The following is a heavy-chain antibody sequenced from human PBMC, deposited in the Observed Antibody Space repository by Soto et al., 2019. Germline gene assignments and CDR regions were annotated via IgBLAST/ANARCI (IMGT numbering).Heavy chain of an antibody. J-gene: IGHJ4*02. CDR1: GFTFTRYS. CDR3: ARESEDLTSNFDY. Sequence: GSLRLSCAASGFTFTRYSMNWVRQAPGKGLEWVSSISSTTNYIYYGDSMKGRFTISRDNAKNSLYLEMNSLRAEDTAVYYCARESEDLTSNFDYWGQGTLVTVS. V-gene: IGHV3-21*06. CDR2: ISSTTNYI.